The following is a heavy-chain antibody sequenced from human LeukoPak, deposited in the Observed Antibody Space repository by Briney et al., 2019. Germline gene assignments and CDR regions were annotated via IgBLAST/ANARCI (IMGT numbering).Heavy chain of an antibody. Sequence: GASVKVSCKASGYTFTSYDINWVRQATGQGLEWMGWMNPNSGNTGYAQKFQGRVTITADKSTSTAYMELSSLRSEDTAVYYCARDLGVATGFDYWGQGTLVTVSS. CDR2: MNPNSGNT. CDR1: GYTFTSYD. D-gene: IGHD5-12*01. CDR3: ARDLGVATGFDY. V-gene: IGHV1-8*01. J-gene: IGHJ4*02.